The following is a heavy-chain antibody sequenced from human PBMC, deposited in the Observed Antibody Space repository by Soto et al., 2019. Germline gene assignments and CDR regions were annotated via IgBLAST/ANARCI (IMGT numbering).Heavy chain of an antibody. CDR3: ARVAMEYYYDRWSGATYYPLDV. CDR2: ISHSGRS. D-gene: IGHD3-3*01. Sequence: SETLSLTCAVSGGSMSSFSWSWIRQPPGKGLEFIGSISHSGRSEYNPSLKDRIILSVDVSKNQFSLNLKSMKAADTAVYYCARVAMEYYYDRWSGATYYPLDVWGQGTTVIVSS. J-gene: IGHJ6*02. CDR1: GGSMSSFS. V-gene: IGHV4-59*13.